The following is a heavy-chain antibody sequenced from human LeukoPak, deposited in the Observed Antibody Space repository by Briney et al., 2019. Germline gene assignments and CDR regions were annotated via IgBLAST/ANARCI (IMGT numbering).Heavy chain of an antibody. CDR2: IYRGGSQ. V-gene: IGHV3-66*01. J-gene: IGHJ4*02. CDR1: GVPYSRYA. CDR3: ARDRFCTTERCFDY. Sequence: GGSLRLSCAASGVPYSRYAVRWVREARGEGVEGVSDIYRGGSQYHPDSVKGRFPISRDNAKNTRYLQMNSLRVEETAVYYCARDRFCTTERCFDYWGQGTLVTVSS. D-gene: IGHD2-8*01.